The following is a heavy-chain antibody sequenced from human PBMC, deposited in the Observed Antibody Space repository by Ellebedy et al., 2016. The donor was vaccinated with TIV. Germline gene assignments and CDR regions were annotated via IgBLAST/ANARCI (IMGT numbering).Heavy chain of an antibody. CDR1: GFTFSSNW. CDR2: INSGGSST. J-gene: IGHJ4*02. D-gene: IGHD3-22*01. CDR3: AKDGTPDYYETSAVDY. Sequence: PGGSLRLSCVASGFTFSSNWMHWVRQAPGKGLVWVSRINSGGSSTSYADSVKGRFTISRDNSINTLYLQINSLRAEDTAVYFCAKDGTPDYYETSAVDYWGQGTRVTVSS. V-gene: IGHV3-74*01.